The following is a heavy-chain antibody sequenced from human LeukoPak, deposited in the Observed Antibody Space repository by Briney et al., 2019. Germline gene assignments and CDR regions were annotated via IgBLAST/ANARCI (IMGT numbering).Heavy chain of an antibody. CDR1: GFIFSSYV. CDR2: ISSDGSNK. Sequence: GGSLRLSCAASGFIFSSYVMQWVRQAPGKGLEWVAAISSDGSNKYYTDSVKGRSTISRDNSKNTLYLQMNSLRAEDTAEYYCARDTSTTLDYWGQGTLVTVSS. D-gene: IGHD2-15*01. CDR3: ARDTSTTLDY. V-gene: IGHV3-30*04. J-gene: IGHJ4*02.